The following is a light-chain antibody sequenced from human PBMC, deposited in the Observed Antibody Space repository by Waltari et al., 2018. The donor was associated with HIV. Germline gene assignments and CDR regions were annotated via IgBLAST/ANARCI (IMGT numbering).Light chain of an antibody. J-gene: IGLJ2*01. CDR1: SSNIGAGYA. CDR2: KNK. Sequence: QSVLTQPPSISGAPGPRITVSCSGTSSNIGAGYAVHWYQPLPGTAPKLLLYKNKTRPSGVPDRFSASKADASASLAITGLQAADEGDDFCQSYDTSLSAWVFGGGTRLTVL. CDR3: QSYDTSLSAWV. V-gene: IGLV1-40*03.